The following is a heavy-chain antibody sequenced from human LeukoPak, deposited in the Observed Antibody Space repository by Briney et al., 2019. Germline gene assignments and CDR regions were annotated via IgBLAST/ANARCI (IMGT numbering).Heavy chain of an antibody. CDR1: GYTFTSYY. CDR3: ARVGPSNYYDSSEYFQH. V-gene: IGHV1-46*01. D-gene: IGHD3-22*01. Sequence: EASVKVSCKASGYTFTSYYMHWVRQAPGQGLEWMGIINPTGGTTIYAQMFQGRLTMTRDMSTSTVYMELSSLRSEDTAVYYRARVGPSNYYDSSEYFQHWGQGTLVTVSS. CDR2: INPTGGTT. J-gene: IGHJ1*01.